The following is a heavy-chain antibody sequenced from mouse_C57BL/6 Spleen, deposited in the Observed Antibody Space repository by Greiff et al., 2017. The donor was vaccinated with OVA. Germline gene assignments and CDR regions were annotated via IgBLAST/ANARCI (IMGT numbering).Heavy chain of an antibody. CDR1: GYTFTDYY. J-gene: IGHJ2*01. D-gene: IGHD1-1*01. CDR3: ARVGTTVVAPFDY. Sequence: VQLQQSGPELVKPGASVKISCKASGYTFTDYYMNWVKQSHGKSLEWIGDINPNNGGTSYNQKFKGKATLTVDKYSSTAYMELRSLTSEDSAVYYCARVGTTVVAPFDYWGQGTTLTVSS. V-gene: IGHV1-26*01. CDR2: INPNNGGT.